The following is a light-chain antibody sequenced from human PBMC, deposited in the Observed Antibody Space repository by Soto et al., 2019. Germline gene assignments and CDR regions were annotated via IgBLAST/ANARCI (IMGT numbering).Light chain of an antibody. J-gene: IGLJ1*01. Sequence: QSVLTQPPSVSAAPGHKVTISCSGTASNIGNDYVSWYQQLPGEAPQLLIYDNNRRPSGTPDRFSGSRSDTSATLGITGLQTGDEADYYCGAWDSSLNVYVFGTGTKVTLL. CDR3: GAWDSSLNVYV. CDR1: ASNIGNDY. V-gene: IGLV1-51*01. CDR2: DNN.